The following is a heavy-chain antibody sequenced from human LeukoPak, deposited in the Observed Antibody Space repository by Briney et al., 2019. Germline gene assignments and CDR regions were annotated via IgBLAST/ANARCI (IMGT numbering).Heavy chain of an antibody. CDR2: ISGSGGST. Sequence: GGSLRLSGAVSEFTFSSYGMSWVRQAPGKGLEWISAISGSGGSTYYAVSVKGRFTISRDNSKNTLYLQMNSLRAEDTAVYYCAKDLRGSGWPFDYWGQGTLVTVSS. CDR1: EFTFSSYG. J-gene: IGHJ4*02. D-gene: IGHD6-19*01. CDR3: AKDLRGSGWPFDY. V-gene: IGHV3-23*01.